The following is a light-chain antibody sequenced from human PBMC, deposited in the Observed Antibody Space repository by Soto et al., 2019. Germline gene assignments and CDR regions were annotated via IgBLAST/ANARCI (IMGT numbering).Light chain of an antibody. CDR2: GNS. CDR3: QSYDSSLSGWV. Sequence: QSVLTQPPSVSGAPGQRVTISCTGSNSNIGAGYDVHWYQQLPGTAPKLLIYGNSNRPSGVPDRFSGSKSGTSASLAITGLRAEVEADYYCQSYDSSLSGWVFGGGTKLTVL. V-gene: IGLV1-40*01. J-gene: IGLJ3*02. CDR1: NSNIGAGYD.